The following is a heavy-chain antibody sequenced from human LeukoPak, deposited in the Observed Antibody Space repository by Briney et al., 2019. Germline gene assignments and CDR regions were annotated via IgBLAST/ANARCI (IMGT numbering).Heavy chain of an antibody. CDR3: AKARYNSGWYGLDP. Sequence: GGSLRLSCAASGFTFSSYAMSWVRQAPGKGLEWVSGFSGSGTSTYYADSAKGRFTISRDNSKNTLYLQMDSLRAEDTAVYYCAKARYNSGWYGLDPWGQGTLVTVSS. J-gene: IGHJ5*02. V-gene: IGHV3-23*01. CDR1: GFTFSSYA. D-gene: IGHD6-19*01. CDR2: FSGSGTST.